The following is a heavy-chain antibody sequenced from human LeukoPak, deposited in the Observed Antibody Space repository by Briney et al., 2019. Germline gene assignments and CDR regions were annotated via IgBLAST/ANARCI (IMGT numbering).Heavy chain of an antibody. CDR3: ARDSRYDFWSGHRSGMDV. V-gene: IGHV3-21*01. Sequence: GGSLRLSCAASGFTLSSYSMNWVRQAPGKGLEWVSSISSSSSYIYYADSVKGRFTISRDNAKNSLYLQMNSLRAEDTAVYYCARDSRYDFWSGHRSGMDVWGQGTTVTVSS. D-gene: IGHD3-3*01. CDR1: GFTLSSYS. CDR2: ISSSSSYI. J-gene: IGHJ6*02.